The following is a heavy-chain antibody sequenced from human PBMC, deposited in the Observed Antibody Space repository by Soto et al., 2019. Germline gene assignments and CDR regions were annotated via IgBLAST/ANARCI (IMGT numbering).Heavy chain of an antibody. D-gene: IGHD2-2*01. Sequence: LSLTCTVSGGSISSYYWSWIRQPPGKGLEWIGYIYYSGSTNYNPSLKSRVTISVDTSKNQFSLKLSSVTAADTAVYYCARHGRPAAIWFDPCGQGTLVTVSS. CDR3: ARHGRPAAIWFDP. CDR1: GGSISSYY. J-gene: IGHJ5*02. CDR2: IYYSGST. V-gene: IGHV4-59*08.